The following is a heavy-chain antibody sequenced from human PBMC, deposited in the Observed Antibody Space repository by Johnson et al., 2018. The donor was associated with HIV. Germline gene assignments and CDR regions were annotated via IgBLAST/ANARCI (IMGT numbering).Heavy chain of an antibody. D-gene: IGHD3-22*01. J-gene: IGHJ3*02. V-gene: IGHV3-15*01. CDR3: TTGSSGSNALDI. CDR1: GFTFTNAW. Sequence: VQLVESGGGLVKPGGSLRLSCAASGFTFTNAWMSWVRQAPGKGLAWIGRIQSKTAVGTTDYAAPVQGRCTISRDDSKNTLYLQMNSLKTEDTGVYYGTTGSSGSNALDIWGQGTMVTVSS. CDR2: IQSKTAVGTT.